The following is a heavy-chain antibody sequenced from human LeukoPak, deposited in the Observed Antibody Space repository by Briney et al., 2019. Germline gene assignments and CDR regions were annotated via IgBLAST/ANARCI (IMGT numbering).Heavy chain of an antibody. CDR1: GFSFNIYS. CDR3: AKDTMPPKAGFDP. J-gene: IGHJ5*02. Sequence: GGSLRLSCAAYGFSFNIYSMNWVRQAPGKGLEWISYISSGGTTKYHTASVKGRFTISRDNAKNSLYLQMSSLRVEDTAAYYCAKDTMPPKAGFDPWGQGTLVTVSS. D-gene: IGHD2-2*01. V-gene: IGHV3-48*04. CDR2: ISSGGTTK.